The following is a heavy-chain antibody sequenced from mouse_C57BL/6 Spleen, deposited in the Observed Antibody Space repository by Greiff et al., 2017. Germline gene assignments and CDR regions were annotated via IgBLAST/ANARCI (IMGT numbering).Heavy chain of an antibody. V-gene: IGHV5-16*01. CDR3: ARVYVYYYAMDY. Sequence: EVMLVESEGGLVQPGSSMKLSCTASGFTFSDYYMAWVRQVPEKGLEWVANINYDGSSTYYLDSLKSRFIISRDNAKNILYLQMSSLKSEDTATYYCARVYVYYYAMDYGGQGTSVTVSS. J-gene: IGHJ4*01. CDR2: INYDGSST. CDR1: GFTFSDYY.